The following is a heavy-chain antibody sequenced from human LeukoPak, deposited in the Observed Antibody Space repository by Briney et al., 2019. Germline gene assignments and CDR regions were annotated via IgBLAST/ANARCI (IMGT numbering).Heavy chain of an antibody. CDR1: GLNFRAYW. CDR2: LNQDADRE. CDR3: ARATTASARDH. Sequence: GGSLGLSCAASGLNFRAYWMSWARQAPGKGLEWVASLNQDADREYYVDSVKGRFTISRDNAKNSLYLQMDSLRVEDTAVYYCARATTASARDHWGQGTLVTISS. D-gene: IGHD1-14*01. V-gene: IGHV3-7*01. J-gene: IGHJ4*02.